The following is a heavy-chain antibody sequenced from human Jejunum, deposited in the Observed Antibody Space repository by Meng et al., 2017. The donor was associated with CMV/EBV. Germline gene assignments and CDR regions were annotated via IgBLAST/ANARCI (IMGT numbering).Heavy chain of an antibody. CDR3: TRGGTAIGAYYSPMDV. J-gene: IGHJ6*02. V-gene: IGHV3-72*01. CDR2: GRNKANSYTP. Sequence: TFGDHYMAWGRQAPGKGLEWVGRGRNKANSYTPEYAASVKGRFTISRDDSVNSLYLQMNSLKTEDTAVYFCTRGGTAIGAYYSPMDVWGQGTTVTVSS. CDR1: TFGDHY. D-gene: IGHD5-18*01.